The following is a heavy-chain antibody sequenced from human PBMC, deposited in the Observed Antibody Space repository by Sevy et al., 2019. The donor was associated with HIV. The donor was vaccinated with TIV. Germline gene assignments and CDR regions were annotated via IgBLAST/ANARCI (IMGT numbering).Heavy chain of an antibody. J-gene: IGHJ4*02. CDR2: INHSGST. CDR1: GGSFSGYY. V-gene: IGHV4-34*01. D-gene: IGHD6-13*01. CDR3: ARVPSSSWNFDY. Sequence: SETLSLTCAVYGGSFSGYYWSWIRQPPGKGLEWIGEINHSGSTNYNPSLKSRVTISVDTSKNQFSLKLSSVTAADTAVYYCARVPSSSWNFDYWGQGTLVTVSS.